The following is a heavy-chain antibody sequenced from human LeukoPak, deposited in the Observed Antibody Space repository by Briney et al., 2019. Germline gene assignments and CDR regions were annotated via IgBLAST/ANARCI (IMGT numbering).Heavy chain of an antibody. D-gene: IGHD2-2*01. J-gene: IGHJ5*02. CDR1: GFSFSNHW. Sequence: GGSLRLSCEASGFSFSNHWMSWVRQAPGKGLEWVANLNEDGSEKPYVDSVKGRFTISRDYAKKSVYLQMNSLTAEDTAMYYCARGVVWFDPWGQGTLVTVSS. V-gene: IGHV3-7*04. CDR3: ARGVVWFDP. CDR2: LNEDGSEK.